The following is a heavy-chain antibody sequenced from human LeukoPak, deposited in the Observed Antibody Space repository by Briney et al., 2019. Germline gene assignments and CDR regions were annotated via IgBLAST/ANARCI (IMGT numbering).Heavy chain of an antibody. V-gene: IGHV1-46*01. CDR2: INPSGGST. J-gene: IGHJ6*02. D-gene: IGHD5-12*01. CDR1: GYTFTSYY. CDR3: ARWSGLRLPYYDGMDV. Sequence: ASVKVSCKASGYTFTSYYMHWVRQAPGQGLEWMGIINPSGGSTSYAQKFQGRVTMTRDTSTSTVYMELSSLRSEDTAVYYCARWSGLRLPYYDGMDVLGQGTTVTVSS.